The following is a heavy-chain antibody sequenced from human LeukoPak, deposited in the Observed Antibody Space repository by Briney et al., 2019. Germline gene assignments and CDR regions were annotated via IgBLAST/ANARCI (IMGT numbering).Heavy chain of an antibody. D-gene: IGHD1-26*01. V-gene: IGHV3-30-3*01. Sequence: GGSLRLSCAASGFTFSSYAMHWVRQAPGKGLEWVAVISYDGSDKYYADSVKGRFTISRDNSKNTLYLQMNSLRAEDTAVYYCARASSDYWGQGTLVTVSS. J-gene: IGHJ4*02. CDR2: ISYDGSDK. CDR3: ARASSDY. CDR1: GFTFSSYA.